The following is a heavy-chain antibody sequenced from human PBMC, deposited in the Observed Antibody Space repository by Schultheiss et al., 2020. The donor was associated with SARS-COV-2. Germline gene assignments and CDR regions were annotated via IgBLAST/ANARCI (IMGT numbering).Heavy chain of an antibody. CDR2: INPNSGGT. J-gene: IGHJ5*02. V-gene: IGHV1-18*01. CDR3: ARRVEWFDP. CDR1: GYTLTNSG. Sequence: ASVKVSCKASGYTLTNSGISWVRQAPGQGLEWMGWINPNSGGTNYAQKFQGRVTMTTDTSTSTAYMELRSLRSDDTAVYYCARRVEWFDPWGQGTLVTVSS.